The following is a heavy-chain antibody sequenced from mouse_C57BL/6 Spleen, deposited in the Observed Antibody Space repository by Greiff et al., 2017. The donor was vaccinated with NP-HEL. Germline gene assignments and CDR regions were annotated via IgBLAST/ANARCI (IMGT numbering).Heavy chain of an antibody. CDR3: ARHYPHYYGSSYVDWYFDV. CDR2: IWSDGST. J-gene: IGHJ1*03. V-gene: IGHV2-6-1*01. CDR1: GFSLTSYG. D-gene: IGHD1-1*01. Sequence: VQGVESGPGLVAPSHSLSITCTVSGFSLTSYGVHWVRQPPGKGLEWLVVIWSDGSTTYNSALKSRLSISKDNSKSQVFLKMNSLQTDDTAMYYCARHYPHYYGSSYVDWYFDVWGTGTTVTVSS.